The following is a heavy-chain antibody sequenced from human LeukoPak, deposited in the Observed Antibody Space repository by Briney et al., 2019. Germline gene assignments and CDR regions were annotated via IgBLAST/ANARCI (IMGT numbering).Heavy chain of an antibody. CDR2: IYHSGST. CDR3: ARVGYSGSLSGSFDI. D-gene: IGHD1-26*01. CDR1: GYSITSGYY. Sequence: PSETLSLTCTVSGYSITSGYYWGWIRQPPGKGLEWIESIYHSGSTYYNASLKSRVTISVDTSKNQFSLKLSSVTAADTAVYYCARVGYSGSLSGSFDIWGQGTMVTVSS. V-gene: IGHV4-38-2*02. J-gene: IGHJ3*02.